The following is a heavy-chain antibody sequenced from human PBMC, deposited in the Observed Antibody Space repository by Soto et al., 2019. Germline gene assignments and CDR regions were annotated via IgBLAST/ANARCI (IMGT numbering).Heavy chain of an antibody. CDR3: ARRSMPLWFDP. CDR1: GYSFTSYW. J-gene: IGHJ5*02. Sequence: GESLKISRKGFGYSFTSYWIGWVRQMPGKGLEWMGVIYPGDSYTRYRPSFQGQATISADKSISTAYRQSSSLKASDPAMYYCARRSMPLWFDPWGQGTLVTVSS. CDR2: IYPGDSYT. V-gene: IGHV5-51*01. D-gene: IGHD2-2*01.